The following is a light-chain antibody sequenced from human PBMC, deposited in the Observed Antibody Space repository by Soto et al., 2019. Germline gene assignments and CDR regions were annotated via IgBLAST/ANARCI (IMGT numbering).Light chain of an antibody. CDR1: SSDVGGYHY. CDR3: CSYAGSYTVV. Sequence: QSALTQPRSVSGSPGQSVTLSCTGTSSDVGGYHYVSWYQHHPGKAPKIIIYDVNKRPSGVPDRFSGSKSGNTASLTISGLQTEDEADYYCCSYAGSYTVVFGGVTKLTVL. CDR2: DVN. J-gene: IGLJ2*01. V-gene: IGLV2-11*01.